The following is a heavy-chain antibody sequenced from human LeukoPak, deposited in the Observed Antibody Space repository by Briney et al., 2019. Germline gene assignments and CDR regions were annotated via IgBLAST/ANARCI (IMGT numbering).Heavy chain of an antibody. CDR1: GYTSTSYG. CDR2: IIPILGIA. V-gene: IGHV1-69*04. J-gene: IGHJ5*02. Sequence: ASVKVSCKASGYTSTSYGISWVRQAPGQGLEWMGRIIPILGIANYAQKFQGRVTITADKSTSTAYMELSSLRSEDTAVYYCAREKRDIVVVPAATYTFDPWGQGTLVTVSS. CDR3: AREKRDIVVVPAATYTFDP. D-gene: IGHD2-2*01.